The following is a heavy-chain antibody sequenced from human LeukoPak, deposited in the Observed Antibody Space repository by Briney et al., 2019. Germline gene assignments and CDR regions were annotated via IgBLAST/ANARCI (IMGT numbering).Heavy chain of an antibody. CDR3: ARLYGGHIAAAGSDY. CDR1: GYTLTELS. V-gene: IGHV1-69*05. Sequence: SVKVSCKVSGYTLTELSMHWVRQAPGQGLEWMGGIIPIFGTANYAQKFQGRVTITTDESTSTAYMELSSLRSEVTAVYYCARLYGGHIAAAGSDYWGQGTLVTVSS. CDR2: IIPIFGTA. J-gene: IGHJ4*02. D-gene: IGHD6-13*01.